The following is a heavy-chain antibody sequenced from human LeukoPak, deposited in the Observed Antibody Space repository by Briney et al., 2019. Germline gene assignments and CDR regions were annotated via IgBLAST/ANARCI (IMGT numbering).Heavy chain of an antibody. V-gene: IGHV4-59*08. CDR3: ARLEPERDFWGGSTGPHDY. CDR2: IYYSGST. CDR1: GGSISSYY. Sequence: PSETLSLTCTVSGGSISSYYWSWIRQPPGKGLEWIGYIYYSGSTSYNPSLKSRVTISVDTSKNQFSLKLSSVTAADTAVYYCARLEPERDFWGGSTGPHDYWGQGTLVTVSS. J-gene: IGHJ4*02. D-gene: IGHD3-3*01.